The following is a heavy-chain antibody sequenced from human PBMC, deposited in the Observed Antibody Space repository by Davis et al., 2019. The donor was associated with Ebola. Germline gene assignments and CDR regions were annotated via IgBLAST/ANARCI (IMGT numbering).Heavy chain of an antibody. V-gene: IGHV3-23*01. CDR3: AKVAVADTTWAFDY. Sequence: PGGSLRLSCAASGFPFSSYAMNWVRQAPGQGLKWVSAISNSGGSTYYVDSVKGRFTISRDNSKNTLYLQMNSLRADDTAVYYCAKVAVADTTWAFDYWGQGTLVPVSS. CDR1: GFPFSSYA. D-gene: IGHD6-19*01. CDR2: ISNSGGST. J-gene: IGHJ4*02.